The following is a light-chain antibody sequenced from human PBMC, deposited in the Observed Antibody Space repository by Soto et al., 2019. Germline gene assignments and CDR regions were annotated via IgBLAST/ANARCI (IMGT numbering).Light chain of an antibody. CDR3: LQYDSVSPLT. J-gene: IGKJ4*01. V-gene: IGKV1-5*03. CDR1: QSVRSK. CDR2: KAS. Sequence: MTQYPDTLSVSPGETVTLSCRASQSVRSKLAWYQQKPGKAPKLLIYKASSLESGVPSRFSGSGSGTDFALTIYSLQPEDIATYYCLQYDSVSPLTFGGGTKVDIK.